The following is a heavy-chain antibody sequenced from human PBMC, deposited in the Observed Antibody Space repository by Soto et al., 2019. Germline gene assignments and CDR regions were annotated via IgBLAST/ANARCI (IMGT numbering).Heavy chain of an antibody. CDR2: IYYSGST. Sequence: LSLTCTVSDGYISSSSYYLGWIRQPPGKGLEWIGSIYYSGSTYYNPSLKSRVTISVDTSKNQFSLKLSSVTAADTAVYYCARQGIVAAGPWGYVLCHWFDPWGQGTLVTVPS. CDR3: ARQGIVAAGPWGYVLCHWFDP. D-gene: IGHD6-13*01. J-gene: IGHJ5*02. V-gene: IGHV4-39*01. CDR1: DGYISSSSYY.